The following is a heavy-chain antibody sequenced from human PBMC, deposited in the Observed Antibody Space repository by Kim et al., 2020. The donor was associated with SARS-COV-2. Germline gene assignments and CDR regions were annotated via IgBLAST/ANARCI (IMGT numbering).Heavy chain of an antibody. D-gene: IGHD4-4*01. CDR2: ISAYNGYT. V-gene: IGHV1-18*01. Sequence: ASVKVSCKASGYTFTTYYISWVRQAPGQGLEGMGWISAYNGYTNYAQKFQGRVTMTTDTSTSTAYMDLRSLKSDYTAMYYCAREPYMNFFDYSGQGSLVT. CDR3: AREPYMNFFDY. J-gene: IGHJ4*02. CDR1: GYTFTTYY.